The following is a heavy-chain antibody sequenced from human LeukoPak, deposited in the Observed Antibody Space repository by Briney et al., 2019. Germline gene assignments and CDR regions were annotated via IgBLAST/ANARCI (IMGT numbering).Heavy chain of an antibody. CDR2: INPNSGGT. Sequence: GASVKVSCKASGYTFTGYYMHWVRQAPGQGLEWMGWINPNSGGTNYAQKFQGRVTMNRDTSISTAYMELSRLRSDDTAVYYCARDQYDTMVRGDFDYWGQGTLVTVSS. D-gene: IGHD3-10*01. V-gene: IGHV1-2*02. CDR1: GYTFTGYY. J-gene: IGHJ4*02. CDR3: ARDQYDTMVRGDFDY.